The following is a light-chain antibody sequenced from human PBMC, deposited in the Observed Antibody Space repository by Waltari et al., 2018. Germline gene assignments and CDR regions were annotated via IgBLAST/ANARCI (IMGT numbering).Light chain of an antibody. Sequence: DIVMTQSPDSLAVSLGERATIDCKSSQSVFYRSDNKNYLAWYQHKPGQPPKLLFYLASTRESGVPDRFSASGSGTDFTLPINNLQAEDVAVYYCQQYYRSRTFGQGTKVEIK. CDR2: LAS. CDR1: QSVFYRSDNKNY. CDR3: QQYYRSRT. V-gene: IGKV4-1*01. J-gene: IGKJ1*01.